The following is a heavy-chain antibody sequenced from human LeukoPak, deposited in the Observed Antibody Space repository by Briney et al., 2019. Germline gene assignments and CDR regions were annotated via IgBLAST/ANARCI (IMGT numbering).Heavy chain of an antibody. D-gene: IGHD6-13*01. CDR3: ARDRARAAADYYFDN. V-gene: IGHV3-30-3*01. J-gene: IGHJ4*02. Sequence: GGSLRLSCAASGFTFSNYPMHWVRQAPGKGLEWVAVISDDGADKHYADSVKGRFTISRDNSKNTVYLEMNSPTVEDPAVYYCARDRARAAADYYFDNWGQGTLVTVSS. CDR2: ISDDGADK. CDR1: GFTFSNYP.